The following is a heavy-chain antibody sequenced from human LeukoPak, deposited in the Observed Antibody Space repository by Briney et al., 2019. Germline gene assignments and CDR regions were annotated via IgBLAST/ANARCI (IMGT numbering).Heavy chain of an antibody. J-gene: IGHJ3*02. D-gene: IGHD2-15*01. CDR2: INHSGST. Sequence: SETLPLTCAVYGGSFSGYYWSWIRQPPGKGLEWIGEINHSGSTNYNPSLKSRVTISVDTSKNQFSLKLSSVTAADTAVYYCASYIVVVVAATHHDAFDIWGQGTMVTVSS. CDR3: ASYIVVVVAATHHDAFDI. CDR1: GGSFSGYY. V-gene: IGHV4-34*01.